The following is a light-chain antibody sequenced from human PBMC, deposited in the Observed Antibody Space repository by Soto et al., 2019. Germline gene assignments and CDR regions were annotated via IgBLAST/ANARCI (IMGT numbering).Light chain of an antibody. V-gene: IGLV1-44*01. CDR1: SSNIGSNI. CDR3: AAWDDSLTSVV. J-gene: IGLJ2*01. Sequence: QSLLTQAPSASGTPGQRVTISCSGRSSNIGSNIVNWYQQLPGTAPKLLIYSDNQRPSGVPDRFSGSKSGTSASLAISGLQSEDEADYYCAAWDDSLTSVVFGGGTKLTVL. CDR2: SDN.